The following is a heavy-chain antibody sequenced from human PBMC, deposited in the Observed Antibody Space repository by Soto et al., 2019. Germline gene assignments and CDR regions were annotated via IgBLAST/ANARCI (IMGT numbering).Heavy chain of an antibody. CDR2: FDPEDGET. J-gene: IGHJ6*02. CDR3: ATDRLPTDYDILHGGRDV. D-gene: IGHD3-9*01. Sequence: ASVKVSCKVSGYTLTELSMHWVRQAPGKGLEWMGGFDPEDGETIYAQKFQGRVTMTEDTSTDTAYMELSSLRSEDTAVYYCATDRLPTDYDILHGGRDVWGQGTTVTVSS. CDR1: GYTLTELS. V-gene: IGHV1-24*01.